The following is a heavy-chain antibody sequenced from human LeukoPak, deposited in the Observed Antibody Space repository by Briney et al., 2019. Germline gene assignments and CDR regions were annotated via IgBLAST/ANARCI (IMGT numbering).Heavy chain of an antibody. CDR3: AKGVRITGTRDDAFDI. J-gene: IGHJ3*02. CDR2: IWYGGSNK. Sequence: PGGSLRLSCAASGFTFSSYGMHWVRQAPGKGLEWVAVIWYGGSNKYYADSVKGRFTISIDNSKNTLYLQMNSLRAEDTAVYYCAKGVRITGTRDDAFDIWGQGTMVTVSS. V-gene: IGHV3-30*02. CDR1: GFTFSSYG. D-gene: IGHD1-7*01.